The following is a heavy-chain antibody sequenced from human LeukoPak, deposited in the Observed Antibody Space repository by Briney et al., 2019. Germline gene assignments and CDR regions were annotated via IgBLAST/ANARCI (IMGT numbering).Heavy chain of an antibody. D-gene: IGHD5-24*01. J-gene: IGHJ6*03. CDR2: IYYSGST. CDR3: AREAGVYGYSGSDRHYYYYMDV. CDR1: GGSISSYY. Sequence: SETLSLTCTVTGGSISSYYWSWLRQPPGKGREWIGLIYYSGSTYYNPSRKSRVPISVDPPKNQIPLKLRSEHAANSALYLGAREAGVYGYSGSDRHYYYYMDVWGKGTTVTVSS. V-gene: IGHV4-59*01.